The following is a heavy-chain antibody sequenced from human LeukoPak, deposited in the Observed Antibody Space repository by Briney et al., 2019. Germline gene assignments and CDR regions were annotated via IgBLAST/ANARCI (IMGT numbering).Heavy chain of an antibody. CDR2: INWNGDST. CDR1: GLTFVDYG. V-gene: IGHV3-20*04. J-gene: IGHJ6*03. D-gene: IGHD5-12*01. CDR3: AREVATYDYYYYMDV. Sequence: GGSLRLSCAASGLTFVDYGMSWVRQAPGKGLEWVYNINWNGDSTGYADSVKGRFTISRDNGKNSLYLQMNSLRAKDTALYYCAREVATYDYYYYMDVWGKGTTVTVSS.